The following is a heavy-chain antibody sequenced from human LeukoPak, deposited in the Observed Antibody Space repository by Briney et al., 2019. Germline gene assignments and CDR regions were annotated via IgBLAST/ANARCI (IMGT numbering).Heavy chain of an antibody. D-gene: IGHD3-10*01. Sequence: GRSLRLSCAASGFTFSSYGMHWVRQAPGKGLEWVATISHDGTNKNYGDSVKGRFTISRDNSRNTLYLQMNSLRPEDTAVYHCAKGWGNYFASGSSYLDYWGQGTLVTASS. J-gene: IGHJ4*02. CDR1: GFTFSSYG. CDR3: AKGWGNYFASGSSYLDY. V-gene: IGHV3-30*18. CDR2: ISHDGTNK.